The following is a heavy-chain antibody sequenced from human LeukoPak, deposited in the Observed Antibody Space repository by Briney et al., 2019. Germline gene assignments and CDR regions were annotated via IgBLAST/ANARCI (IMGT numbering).Heavy chain of an antibody. Sequence: GESLQISCQGSGYSFSDYWIGWVRPMPGKGLEWMGIIYPGDSDTRYSPSFQGQVTISADKSISTAYLQWSSLKASDTAMYYCARRGYCGGDCFMDYWGQGTLVTVSS. CDR3: ARRGYCGGDCFMDY. CDR1: GYSFSDYW. V-gene: IGHV5-51*01. D-gene: IGHD2-21*02. J-gene: IGHJ4*02. CDR2: IYPGDSDT.